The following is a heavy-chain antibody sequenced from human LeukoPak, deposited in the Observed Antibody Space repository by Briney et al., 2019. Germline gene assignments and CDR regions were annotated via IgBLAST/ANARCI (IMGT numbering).Heavy chain of an antibody. D-gene: IGHD1-14*01. V-gene: IGHV3-23*01. CDR2: IRNTGGST. J-gene: IGHJ1*01. CDR3: AQLVEYCRTGSCSFTS. Sequence: GGSLRLSCAASGFSFNTYAMSWVRQAPGKGLEWVSAIRNTGGSTYYADSVKGRFTISRDNSKNTLSLQMNSLRAEDTAVYYCAQLVEYCRTGSCSFTSWGPGTLVTVSS. CDR1: GFSFNTYA.